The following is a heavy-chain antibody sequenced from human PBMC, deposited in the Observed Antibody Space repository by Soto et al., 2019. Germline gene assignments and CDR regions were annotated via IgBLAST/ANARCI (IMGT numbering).Heavy chain of an antibody. V-gene: IGHV3-21*01. Sequence: GGSLRLSCAASGFSFSSYSMNWVRQAPGRGLEWVSSISSSGSYIYYADSVKGRFTISRDNAKNSLYLQMNSLRAEDTAVYYCARGQYSGYGPQDYWGQGTLVTVSS. D-gene: IGHD5-12*01. CDR3: ARGQYSGYGPQDY. J-gene: IGHJ4*02. CDR2: ISSSGSYI. CDR1: GFSFSSYS.